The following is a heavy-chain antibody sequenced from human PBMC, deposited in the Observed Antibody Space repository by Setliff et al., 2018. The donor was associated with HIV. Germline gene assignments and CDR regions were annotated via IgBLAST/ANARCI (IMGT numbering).Heavy chain of an antibody. CDR2: IIPEFGTA. CDR3: ARDTQILESFNYYMDV. V-gene: IGHV1-69*06. J-gene: IGHJ6*03. CDR1: GGAFSKYA. Sequence: SVKVSCKASGGAFSKYAITWVRQAPGQGLEWLGRIIPEFGTANYAPKFQGRVTISADKITNTAYMELSSLKSEDTAVYYCARDTQILESFNYYMDVWGKGTAVTVSS. D-gene: IGHD3-3*01.